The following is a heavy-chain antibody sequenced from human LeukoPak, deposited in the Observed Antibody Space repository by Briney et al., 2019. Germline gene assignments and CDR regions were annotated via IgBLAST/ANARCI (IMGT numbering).Heavy chain of an antibody. V-gene: IGHV4-59*01. CDR2: IYYSGST. CDR3: ARDGPSANWFDP. Sequence: SETLSLTCTVSGGPISRYYWSWIRQPPGKGLEWIGYIYYSGSTNYNPSLKSRVTISVDTSKNQFSLKLSSVTAADTAVYYCARDGPSANWFDPWGQGTLVTVSS. J-gene: IGHJ5*02. CDR1: GGPISRYY.